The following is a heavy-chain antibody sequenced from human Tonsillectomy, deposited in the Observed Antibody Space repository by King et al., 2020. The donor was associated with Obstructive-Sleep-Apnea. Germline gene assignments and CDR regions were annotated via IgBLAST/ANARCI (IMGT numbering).Heavy chain of an antibody. CDR2: IYHSGST. CDR3: AREVCGIAAREPIDY. Sequence: VQLQESGPGLVKPSETLSLTCTVSGYSISSGYYWGWIRQPPGKGLEWIGSIYHSGSTYYNPSLKSRVTISVDTSKNQFSLKLSSVTAADPAVYYCAREVCGIAAREPIDYWGQGTLVTVSS. D-gene: IGHD6-6*01. J-gene: IGHJ4*02. V-gene: IGHV4-38-2*02. CDR1: GYSISSGYY.